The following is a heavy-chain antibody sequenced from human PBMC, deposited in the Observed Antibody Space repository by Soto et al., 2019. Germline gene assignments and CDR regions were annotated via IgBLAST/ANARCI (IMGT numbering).Heavy chain of an antibody. CDR3: APSLWFGDFSWFDP. CDR2: IYWDDDK. CDR1: GFSLSTSGVG. Sequence: QITLKESGPTLVKPTQTLTLTCTFSGFSLSTSGVGVGWIRQPPGKALEWLALIYWDDDKRYSPSLKSRLTITKDTSKNQRILTMTNMDPVDTATYYSAPSLWFGDFSWFDPWGQGTLVTVSS. D-gene: IGHD3-10*01. J-gene: IGHJ5*02. V-gene: IGHV2-5*02.